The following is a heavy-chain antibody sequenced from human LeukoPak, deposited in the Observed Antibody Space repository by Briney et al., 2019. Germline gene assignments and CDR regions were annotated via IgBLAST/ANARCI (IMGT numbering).Heavy chain of an antibody. CDR3: AGSSSGSFLYYDF. CDR1: GGSFSAYY. J-gene: IGHJ4*02. Sequence: PSETLSLTCAVYGGSFSAYYWSWIRQPPGKGLEWIGEINHSGSTNYNPSLKSRVIVSVDTSKNQFSLKLSSLTAADTAVYYCAGSSSGSFLYYDFWGQGTLVTVSS. D-gene: IGHD3-22*01. V-gene: IGHV4-34*01. CDR2: INHSGST.